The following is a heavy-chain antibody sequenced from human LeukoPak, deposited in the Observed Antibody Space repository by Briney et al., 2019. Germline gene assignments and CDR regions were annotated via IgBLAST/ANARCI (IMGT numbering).Heavy chain of an antibody. D-gene: IGHD5-24*01. Sequence: ASVKVSCKASGYTFTGYYLHWVRPAPGQGLEWMGWINPNSGGTNYAQKFQGRVTMTRDTSITTAYMELSRLRSDDTAFYYCARGDVYNDYWGQGTLVTVSS. V-gene: IGHV1-2*02. J-gene: IGHJ4*02. CDR3: ARGDVYNDY. CDR1: GYTFTGYY. CDR2: INPNSGGT.